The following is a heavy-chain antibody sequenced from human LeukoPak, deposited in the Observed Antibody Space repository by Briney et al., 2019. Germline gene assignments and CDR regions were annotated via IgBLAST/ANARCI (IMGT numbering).Heavy chain of an antibody. J-gene: IGHJ5*02. CDR3: TAWMVRGVIITLTAEA. Sequence: GGSLRLSCAASGFTFSNAWMSWVRQAPGKGLEWVGRIKSKTDGGTTDYAAPVKGRFTISRDDSKNTLYLQMNSLKTEDTAVYYCTAWMVRGVIITLTAEAWGQGTLVTVSS. D-gene: IGHD3-10*01. CDR2: IKSKTDGGTT. CDR1: GFTFSNAW. V-gene: IGHV3-15*01.